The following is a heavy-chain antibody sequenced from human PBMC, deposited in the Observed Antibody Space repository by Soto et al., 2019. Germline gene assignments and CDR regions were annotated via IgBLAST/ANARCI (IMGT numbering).Heavy chain of an antibody. D-gene: IGHD3-3*01. CDR1: GFTFRSYG. V-gene: IGHV3-33*01. CDR3: ARFYDFWSGLGY. CDR2: IWYDGSNK. Sequence: QVQLVESGGGVIQPGRSLRLSCAASGFTFRSYGMHWVRQAPGKGLEWVAVIWYDGSNKYYADSVKGRFTISTDNSKNTLYLEMNSLRAEDTAVYYCARFYDFWSGLGYWGQGTLVTVSS. J-gene: IGHJ4*02.